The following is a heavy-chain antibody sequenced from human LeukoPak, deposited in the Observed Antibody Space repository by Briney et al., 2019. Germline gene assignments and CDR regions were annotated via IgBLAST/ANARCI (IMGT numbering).Heavy chain of an antibody. Sequence: GGSLRLSCAASGFTVSSNYMSWVRQAPGKGMEWVSVIYSGGSTYYADSVNGRFTISRDNSKSTLYLQMNSLRAQDTAVYYCARGVDEGAFDIWGQGTMVTVSS. J-gene: IGHJ3*02. V-gene: IGHV3-53*01. CDR2: IYSGGST. CDR3: ARGVDEGAFDI. CDR1: GFTVSSNY.